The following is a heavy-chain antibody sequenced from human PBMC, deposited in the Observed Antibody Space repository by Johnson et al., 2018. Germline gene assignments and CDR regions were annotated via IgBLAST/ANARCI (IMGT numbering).Heavy chain of an antibody. CDR3: ARVSLRFLEWLLGAFEI. Sequence: QVQLQESGPGLVKPSETLSLTCTVSGGSVSSGSYYWSWIRQPPGKGLEWIGYIYYSGSTNYNPSLKSRVTISVDTSKNQFSLKLSSVTAADTAVYYCARVSLRFLEWLLGAFEIWGQGTMVTVSS. V-gene: IGHV4-61*01. CDR2: IYYSGST. D-gene: IGHD3-3*01. J-gene: IGHJ3*02. CDR1: GGSVSSGSYY.